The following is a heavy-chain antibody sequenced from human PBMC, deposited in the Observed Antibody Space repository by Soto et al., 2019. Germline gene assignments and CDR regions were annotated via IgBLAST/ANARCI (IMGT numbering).Heavy chain of an antibody. J-gene: IGHJ4*02. CDR3: ARVRYSAYGGFYFDY. CDR1: GFTFYNYE. D-gene: IGHD5-12*01. V-gene: IGHV3-48*03. CDR2: ISSSGSTI. Sequence: GGSLRLSCAASGFTFYNYEINLFRQAPWKGLEWVSYISSSGSTIYYADSVKGRFTISRDNARNSLYLQMNSLRAEDTAVYYCARVRYSAYGGFYFDYWGQGTLVTVSS.